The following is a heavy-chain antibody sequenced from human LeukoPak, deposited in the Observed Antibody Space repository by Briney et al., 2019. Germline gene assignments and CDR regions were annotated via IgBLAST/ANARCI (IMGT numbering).Heavy chain of an antibody. D-gene: IGHD3-10*01. J-gene: IGHJ3*02. CDR1: GGSFSGYY. V-gene: IGHV4-34*01. CDR2: INHSGST. Sequence: SETLFLTCAVYGGSFSGYYWSWIRQPPGKGLEWIGEINHSGSTNYNPSLKSRVTISVDTSKNQFSLKLSSVTAADTAVYYCARVGLPYYYGSGSYSPASNAFDIWGQGTMVTVSS. CDR3: ARVGLPYYYGSGSYSPASNAFDI.